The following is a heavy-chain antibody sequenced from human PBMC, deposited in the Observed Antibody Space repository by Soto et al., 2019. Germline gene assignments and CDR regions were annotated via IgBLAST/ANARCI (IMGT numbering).Heavy chain of an antibody. V-gene: IGHV1-69*13. CDR1: GGTFSSYA. J-gene: IGHJ4*02. CDR3: ARGPEQLAFDY. CDR2: IIPIFGTA. D-gene: IGHD6-6*01. Sequence: SVKVSCKASGGTFSSYAISWVRQAPGQGLGWMGGIIPIFGTANYAQKFQGRVTITADESTSTAYMELSSLRSEGTAVYYCARGPEQLAFDYWGQGTLVTVSS.